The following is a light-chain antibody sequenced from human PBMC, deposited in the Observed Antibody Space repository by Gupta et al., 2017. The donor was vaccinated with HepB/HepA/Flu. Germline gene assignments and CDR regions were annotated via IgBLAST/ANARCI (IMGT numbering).Light chain of an antibody. CDR1: NIGSKS. Sequence: SYVLTPPPSASVAPGKTARITCGGNNIGSKSVHWYQQKPGQAPVLVVYDDSDRPSGSPERFSGSNSGNTATLTISRVEAGDEADYYCQVWDSSSDHKVFGGGTKLTVL. J-gene: IGLJ2*01. CDR3: QVWDSSSDHKV. V-gene: IGLV3-21*03. CDR2: DDS.